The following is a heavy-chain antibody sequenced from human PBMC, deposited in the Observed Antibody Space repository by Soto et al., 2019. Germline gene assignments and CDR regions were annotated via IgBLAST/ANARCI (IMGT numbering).Heavy chain of an antibody. D-gene: IGHD3-10*01. CDR2: IYHSGST. Sequence: QVQLQESGPGLVKPSGTLSLTCAVSSGSISSSNWWSWVRQPPGKGLEWIGEIYHSGSTNYNPSLKSRVTISIDKSKNQFSLKLSSVTAADTAVYYCARVRGLRGLDRHDAFDIWGQGTMVTVSS. CDR1: SGSISSSNW. V-gene: IGHV4-4*02. J-gene: IGHJ3*02. CDR3: ARVRGLRGLDRHDAFDI.